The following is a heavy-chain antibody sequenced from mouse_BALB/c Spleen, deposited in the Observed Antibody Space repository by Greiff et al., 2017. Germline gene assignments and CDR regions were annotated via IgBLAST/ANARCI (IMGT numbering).Heavy chain of an antibody. V-gene: IGHV2-2*02. Sequence: QVQLKESGPGLVAPSQSLSITCTVSGFSLTSYGVHWVRQSPGKGLEWLGVIWSGGSTDYNAAFISRLSISKDNSKSQVFFKMNSLQANDTAIYYCARSTTAFYAMDYWGQGTSVTVSS. CDR3: ARSTTAFYAMDY. CDR2: IWSGGST. CDR1: GFSLTSYG. J-gene: IGHJ4*01. D-gene: IGHD1-2*01.